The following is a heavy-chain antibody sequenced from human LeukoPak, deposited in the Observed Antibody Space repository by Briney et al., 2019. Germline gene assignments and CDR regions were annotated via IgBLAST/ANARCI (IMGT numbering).Heavy chain of an antibody. D-gene: IGHD1-7*01. J-gene: IGHJ4*02. CDR2: ISSSSSYL. CDR1: GFTFRRHS. CDR3: ARGSMNYAVFDY. Sequence: PGGPLRLFCAASGFTFRRHSMNCVRPAPGKGLEWVSSISSSSSYLYYADSVKGRFNISRDNAKNSLYLPMNSLRSEATAVYYCARGSMNYAVFDYWGQGTLVTVSS. V-gene: IGHV3-21*01.